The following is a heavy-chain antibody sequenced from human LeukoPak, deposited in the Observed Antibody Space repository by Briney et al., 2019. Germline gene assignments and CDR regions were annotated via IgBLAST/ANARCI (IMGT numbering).Heavy chain of an antibody. J-gene: IGHJ3*02. D-gene: IGHD3-3*01. CDR2: IYHSGST. Sequence: NASETLSLTCTVSGYSISSGYYWGWIRQPPGKGLEWIGSIYHSGSTYYNPSLKSRVTISVDMSKNQFSLKLSSVTAADTAVYYCARYGVAMDDAFDIWGQGTMVTVSS. CDR3: ARYGVAMDDAFDI. V-gene: IGHV4-38-2*02. CDR1: GYSISSGYY.